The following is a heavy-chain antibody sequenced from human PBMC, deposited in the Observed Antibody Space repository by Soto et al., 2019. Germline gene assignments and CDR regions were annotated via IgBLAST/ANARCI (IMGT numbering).Heavy chain of an antibody. D-gene: IGHD3-3*01. CDR2: ISAYNGNT. CDR3: ARGSSYYDFWSGTTRGAFDI. V-gene: IGHV1-18*01. Sequence: ASVKVSCKASGYTFTSYGISWVRQAPGQGLEWMGWISAYNGNTNHAQKLQGRVTMTTDTSTSTAYMELRSLRSDDTAVYYCARGSSYYDFWSGTTRGAFDIWGQGTMVTVSS. CDR1: GYTFTSYG. J-gene: IGHJ3*02.